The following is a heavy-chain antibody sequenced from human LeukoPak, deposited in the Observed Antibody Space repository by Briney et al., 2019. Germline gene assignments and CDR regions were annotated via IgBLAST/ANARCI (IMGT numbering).Heavy chain of an antibody. CDR3: ARTARHLDY. CDR1: GFTFNDYG. Sequence: RPGGSLRLSCAASGFTFNDYGMSWVRQAPGKGLEWVSAINWNGGSTRYVDSVKGRFTISRDNAKNSLYLQMNSLRAEYTAVYYCARTARHLDYWGQGTLVTVSS. J-gene: IGHJ4*02. V-gene: IGHV3-20*04. D-gene: IGHD5-18*01. CDR2: INWNGGST.